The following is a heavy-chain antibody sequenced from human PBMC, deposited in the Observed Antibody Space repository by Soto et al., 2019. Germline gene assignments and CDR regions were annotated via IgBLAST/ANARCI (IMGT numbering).Heavy chain of an antibody. CDR3: ARDRAGDGYNLAVD. D-gene: IGHD5-12*01. Sequence: EVPLVESGGGLVQPGGSPRLSCAASGFTFSTYTMNWVRQVPGTGLEWVSSISSTSYYIYYADSVKGRFTISRDNAKNSLYLQMNSLRVEDTAVYYCARDRAGDGYNLAVDWGQGTLVTVSS. V-gene: IGHV3-21*01. J-gene: IGHJ4*02. CDR1: GFTFSTYT. CDR2: ISSTSYYI.